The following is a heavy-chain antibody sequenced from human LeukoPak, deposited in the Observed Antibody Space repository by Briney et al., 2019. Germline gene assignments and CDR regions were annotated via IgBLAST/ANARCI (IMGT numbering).Heavy chain of an antibody. J-gene: IGHJ4*02. V-gene: IGHV3-23*01. CDR1: GFTFSSYA. D-gene: IGHD6-19*01. CDR2: ISGSGGST. CDR3: ARDESSGWYYFDY. Sequence: PGGSLRLSCAASGFTFSSYAMSWVRQAPGKGLEWVSAISGSGGSTYYADSVKGRFTISRDNSKNTLYLQMNSLRAEDTAVYYCARDESSGWYYFDYWGQGTLVTVSS.